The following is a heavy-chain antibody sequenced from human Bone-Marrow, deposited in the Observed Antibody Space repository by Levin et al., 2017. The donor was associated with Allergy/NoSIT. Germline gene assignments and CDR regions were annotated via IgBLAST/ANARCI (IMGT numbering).Heavy chain of an antibody. J-gene: IGHJ6*02. Sequence: KVSCKTSGYRFTSYWIAWVRQMPGKGLEWMGIIYPGDSDSRYSPSLQGRVTFSVEKSTSTANLEWSSLTASDTAMYYCARLGVAARQSGGAYRYYGMDVWGQGTTVIVSS. D-gene: IGHD6-6*01. CDR3: ARLGVAARQSGGAYRYYGMDV. CDR2: IYPGDSDS. CDR1: GYRFTSYW. V-gene: IGHV5-51*01.